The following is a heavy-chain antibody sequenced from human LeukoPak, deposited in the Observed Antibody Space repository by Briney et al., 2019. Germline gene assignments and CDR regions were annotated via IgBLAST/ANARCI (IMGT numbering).Heavy chain of an antibody. V-gene: IGHV4-59*08. D-gene: IGHD1-1*01. J-gene: IGHJ3*02. Sequence: SETLSLTCTVSGGSISSYYWSWIRQPPGKGLEWIGYIFHSGSTNYNPSLKSRVTISVDTSKNQFSLQLSSVTAADTAVYYCARLLAGTTRWVDAFDIWGQGTMVTVSS. CDR1: GGSISSYY. CDR2: IFHSGST. CDR3: ARLLAGTTRWVDAFDI.